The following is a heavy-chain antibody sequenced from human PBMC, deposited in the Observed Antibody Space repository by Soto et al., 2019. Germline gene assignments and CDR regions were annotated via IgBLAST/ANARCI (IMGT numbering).Heavy chain of an antibody. CDR3: AILRLGEQSRFDY. J-gene: IGHJ4*02. CDR2: INSDGSST. CDR1: GFTFSSYW. V-gene: IGHV3-74*01. Sequence: EVPLVESGGGLVQPGGSLRLSCAASGFTFSSYWMHWVRQAPGKGLVWVSRINSDGSSTSYADSVKGRFTISRDNAKNTLYLQRNSLRAEDTAVYYCAILRLGEQSRFDYWGQGTLVTVSS. D-gene: IGHD3-16*01.